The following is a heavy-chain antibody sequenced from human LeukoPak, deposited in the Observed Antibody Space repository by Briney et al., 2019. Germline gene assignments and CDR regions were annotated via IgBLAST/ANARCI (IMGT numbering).Heavy chain of an antibody. V-gene: IGHV1/OR15-1*04. CDR1: GYIFTDYY. D-gene: IGHD3-10*01. J-gene: IGHJ6*02. CDR3: ARGHGTMVRGVITKYYYYYGMDV. CDR2: INPNSGGT. Sequence: APVKVSCKASGYIFTDYYMHWVRQAPGQELGWMGRINPNSGGTNYAQKFQGRVTMTRNTSISTAYMELSSLRSEDTAVYYCARGHGTMVRGVITKYYYYYGMDVWGQGTTVTVPS.